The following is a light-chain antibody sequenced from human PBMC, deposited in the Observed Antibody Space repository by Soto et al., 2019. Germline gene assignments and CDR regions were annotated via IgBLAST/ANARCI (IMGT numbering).Light chain of an antibody. V-gene: IGKV3-20*01. J-gene: IGKJ2*01. Sequence: EIVLTQSPGTLSLSPGERATLSCRASQSVSSSYLAWYQQKPGQAPRLLIYDASSRATGIPDRFSGSGSGTYFTLTISRREPEDFAVYYCQQYGSSLYTFGQGTKLEIK. CDR3: QQYGSSLYT. CDR2: DAS. CDR1: QSVSSSY.